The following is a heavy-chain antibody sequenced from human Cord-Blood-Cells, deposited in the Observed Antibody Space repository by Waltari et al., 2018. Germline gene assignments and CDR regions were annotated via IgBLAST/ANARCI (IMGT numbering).Heavy chain of an antibody. V-gene: IGHV4-39*01. Sequence: TLSLTCTVSGGSISSSSYYWGWIRQPPGKGLEWIGSIYYSGSTYYNPSLKSRVTISVDTSKNQFSLKLSSVTAADTAVYYCARRSGKQLDYFDYWGQGTLVTVSS. D-gene: IGHD6-6*01. CDR3: ARRSGKQLDYFDY. CDR2: IYYSGST. J-gene: IGHJ4*02. CDR1: GGSISSSSYY.